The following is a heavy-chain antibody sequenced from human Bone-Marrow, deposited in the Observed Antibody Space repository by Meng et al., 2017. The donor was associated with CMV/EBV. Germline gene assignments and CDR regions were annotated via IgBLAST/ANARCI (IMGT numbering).Heavy chain of an antibody. Sequence: GESLKISCAASGFTFSSYAMSWVRQAPGKGLEWVSIIYSGGSSMYCVDSVKGRFTISRDNSKNTLYLQMNSLRADDTAVYYCAKDRNTYYYYGMDVWGQGTTVTVSS. J-gene: IGHJ6*02. V-gene: IGHV3-23*03. D-gene: IGHD1-14*01. CDR1: GFTFSSYA. CDR2: IYSGGSSM. CDR3: AKDRNTYYYYGMDV.